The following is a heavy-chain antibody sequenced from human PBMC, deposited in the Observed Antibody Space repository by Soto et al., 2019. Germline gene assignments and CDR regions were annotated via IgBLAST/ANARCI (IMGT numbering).Heavy chain of an antibody. D-gene: IGHD3-16*02. J-gene: IGHJ4*02. CDR1: GDSLSTYY. CDR2: SHDTGRT. Sequence: QVQLQESGPGLVRPSETLSLTCTVSGDSLSTYYWSWIRQPAGERLEWIGRSHDTGRTNYNPSLKSRVNTSVDTSKNQFSLRVNSVTAADTAVYYCARESVSGTYRFDSWGQGTLVTVSS. CDR3: ARESVSGTYRFDS. V-gene: IGHV4-4*07.